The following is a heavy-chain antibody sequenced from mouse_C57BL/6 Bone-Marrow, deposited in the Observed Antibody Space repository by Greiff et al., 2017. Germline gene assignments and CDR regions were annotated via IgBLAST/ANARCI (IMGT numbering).Heavy chain of an antibody. CDR1: GYTFTSYE. CDR2: IYPRDGST. Sequence: VKVVESGPELVKPGASVKLSCKASGYTFTSYEINWVKQRPGQGLEWIGWIYPRDGSTKYNEKFKGKATLTVDTSSSTAYMELHSLTSEDSAVYFCAKLEFDGSSGDWYFDVWGTGTTVTVSS. V-gene: IGHV1-85*01. CDR3: AKLEFDGSSGDWYFDV. J-gene: IGHJ1*03. D-gene: IGHD1-1*01.